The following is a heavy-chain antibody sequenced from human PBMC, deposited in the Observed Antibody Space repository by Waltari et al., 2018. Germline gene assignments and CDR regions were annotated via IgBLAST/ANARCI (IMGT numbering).Heavy chain of an antibody. D-gene: IGHD6-13*01. Sequence: QVQLQESGPGLVKPSETLSLTCTVSGGSISSYYWSWIRQPAGKGLDWIGRIYISGSTNYNPSLKSRVTMSVDTSKNQFSLKLSSVTAADTAVYYCAREGAVAALPLDYYYYMDVWGKGTTVTISS. CDR1: GGSISSYY. CDR2: IYISGST. V-gene: IGHV4-4*07. J-gene: IGHJ6*03. CDR3: AREGAVAALPLDYYYYMDV.